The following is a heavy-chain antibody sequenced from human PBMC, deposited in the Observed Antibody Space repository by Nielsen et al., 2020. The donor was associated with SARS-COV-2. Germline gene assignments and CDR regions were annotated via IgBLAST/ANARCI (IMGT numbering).Heavy chain of an antibody. Sequence: GESLKISCAASGFTFSSYSMNWVRQAPGKGLGWVSYISSSSSTIYYADSVKGRLTISRDNAKNSLYLQMNSLRDEDTAVYYCARMYRSGSYSLAYYYYGMDVWGQGTTVTVSS. J-gene: IGHJ6*02. D-gene: IGHD3-10*01. V-gene: IGHV3-48*02. CDR3: ARMYRSGSYSLAYYYYGMDV. CDR2: ISSSSSTI. CDR1: GFTFSSYS.